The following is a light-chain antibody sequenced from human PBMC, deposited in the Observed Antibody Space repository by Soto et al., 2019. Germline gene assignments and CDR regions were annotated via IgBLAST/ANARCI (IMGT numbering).Light chain of an antibody. Sequence: QSALTQPASVSGSPGQSITISCTGTSSDVGGYYYVSWYQHHPGKAPKLMIYQVSNRPSGVSNRFSGSKSGNTASLTISGPQAEDEADYYCSSYTSSNTFYVFGTGTKV. J-gene: IGLJ1*01. CDR2: QVS. CDR1: SSDVGGYYY. V-gene: IGLV2-14*01. CDR3: SSYTSSNTFYV.